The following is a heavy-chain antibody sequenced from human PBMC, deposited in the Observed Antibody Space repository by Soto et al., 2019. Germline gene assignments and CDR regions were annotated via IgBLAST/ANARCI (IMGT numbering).Heavy chain of an antibody. J-gene: IGHJ4*02. CDR3: AKAIYGDYAPFDF. CDR1: GFTFSDYG. D-gene: IGHD4-17*01. CDR2: ISYDESEQ. Sequence: QVQLAESGGGVVQPGRSLRLTCAASGFTFSDYGMHWVRQAPGKGLEWVAVISYDESEQHYADAVKGRLTISRDNSKNTLYLQMNSLRTEYTAIYYCAKAIYGDYAPFDFWGQGTLVTVSS. V-gene: IGHV3-30*18.